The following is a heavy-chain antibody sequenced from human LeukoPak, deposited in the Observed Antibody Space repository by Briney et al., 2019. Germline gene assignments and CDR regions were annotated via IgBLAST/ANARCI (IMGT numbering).Heavy chain of an antibody. J-gene: IGHJ6*02. CDR3: ARDLGCSSTSCHPYYYYYYGMDV. CDR2: MNPNNGNT. CDR1: GYTFINYD. Sequence: ASVTVSCKASGYTFINYDINWVRQATGQGLEWMGWMNPNNGNTGYAQKFQGRVTMTRNTSISTAYMELSSLRSEDTAVYYCARDLGCSSTSCHPYYYYYYGMDVWGQGTTVTVSS. V-gene: IGHV1-8*01. D-gene: IGHD2-2*01.